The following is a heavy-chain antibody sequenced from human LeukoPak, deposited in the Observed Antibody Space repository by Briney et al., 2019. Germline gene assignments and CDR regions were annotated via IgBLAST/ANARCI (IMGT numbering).Heavy chain of an antibody. CDR2: INPNSGGT. J-gene: IGHJ4*02. Sequence: ASVKVSCKASGGTFSSYAISWVRQAPGQGLEWMGRINPNSGGTNYAQKFQGRVTMTRDTSISTAYMELSRLRSDDTAVYYCARPKYSSSYFDYWGQGTLVTVSS. V-gene: IGHV1-2*06. CDR1: GGTFSSYA. CDR3: ARPKYSSSYFDY. D-gene: IGHD6-6*01.